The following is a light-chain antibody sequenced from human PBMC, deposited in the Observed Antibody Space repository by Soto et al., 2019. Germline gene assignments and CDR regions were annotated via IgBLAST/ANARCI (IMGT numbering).Light chain of an antibody. V-gene: IGLV2-14*01. CDR1: SSDVGGYNY. CDR3: SSYTSSSTRV. CDR2: DVS. Sequence: QSALTQPASVSGSPGQSITISCTGTSSDVGGYNYVSWYQQHPGKAPKLMIYDVSNRPSGVSNRFSGSKSGNTASLTISGLKAEDEADYYCSSYTSSSTRVFGGWTKLTVL. J-gene: IGLJ3*02.